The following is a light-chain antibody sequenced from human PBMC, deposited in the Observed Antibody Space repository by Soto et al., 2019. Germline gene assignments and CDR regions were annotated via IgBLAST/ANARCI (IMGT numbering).Light chain of an antibody. V-gene: IGKV1-5*03. CDR1: QSISSW. J-gene: IGKJ4*01. CDR2: KAS. CDR3: QQYKSYPALT. Sequence: DIQMTQSPSTLSASVGDRVTITCRASQSISSWLAWYQQKPGKAPKLLIYKASSLESGVPSRFSGSGSGTEFTLTISSLQPDDFATYYCQQYKSYPALTFGGGTKVEIK.